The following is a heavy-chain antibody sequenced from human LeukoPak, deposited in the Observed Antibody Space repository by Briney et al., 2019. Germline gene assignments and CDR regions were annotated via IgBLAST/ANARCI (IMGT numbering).Heavy chain of an antibody. CDR1: GGSISSNSAY. J-gene: IGHJ4*02. Sequence: SETLPLTCTVSGGSISSNSAYWGWIRQHPGKGLEWIGYIYYSGSTYYNPSLKSRVTISVDTSKNQFSLKLSSVTAADTAVYYCAAGLWGSSGFHFEYWGQGALVTVSS. V-gene: IGHV4-31*03. D-gene: IGHD3-22*01. CDR3: AAGLWGSSGFHFEY. CDR2: IYYSGST.